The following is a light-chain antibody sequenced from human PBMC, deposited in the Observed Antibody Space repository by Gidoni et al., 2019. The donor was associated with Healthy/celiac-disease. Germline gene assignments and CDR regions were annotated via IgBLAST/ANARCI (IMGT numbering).Light chain of an antibody. V-gene: IGKV3D-15*01. CDR1: PSVSSN. CDR2: GAS. J-gene: IGKJ5*01. CDR3: QQYNNWLSST. Sequence: EIVMTQSLATLSVSPGARATLSCRARPSVSSNLAWYQQKPGPAPRLLIYGASTRAPGSPARCSSSGSWTEFTLTISSLLSEDYAVYYCQQYNNWLSSTFGQGTRLEIK.